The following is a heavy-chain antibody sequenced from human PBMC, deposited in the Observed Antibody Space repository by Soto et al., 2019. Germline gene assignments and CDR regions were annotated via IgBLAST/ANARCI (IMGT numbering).Heavy chain of an antibody. CDR3: AKPMELYYYYYGMDV. CDR1: GFTFSCYA. CDR2: ISGSGGST. D-gene: IGHD1-26*01. J-gene: IGHJ6*02. Sequence: GESLKISCAASGFTFSCYAMSWVRQAPGKGLEWVSAISGSGGSTYYADSVKGRFTISRDNSKNTLYLQMNSLRAEDTAVYYCAKPMELYYYYYGMDVWGQGTTVTVSS. V-gene: IGHV3-23*01.